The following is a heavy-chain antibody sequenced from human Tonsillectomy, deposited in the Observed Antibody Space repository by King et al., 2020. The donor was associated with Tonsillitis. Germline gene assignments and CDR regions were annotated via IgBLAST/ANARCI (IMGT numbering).Heavy chain of an antibody. Sequence: QVQLQQWGAGLLKPSETLSLTCSFYGGSFSDYYLSWIRQPPGPGLEWIGEVIHSGTTNYNPSLKSRVTISVDTSKNQFSLKLSSVTAADTTVYYCARVDVPASDAEYFQHWGQGTLVTVSS. CDR3: ARVDVPASDAEYFQH. D-gene: IGHD2-2*01. J-gene: IGHJ1*01. CDR1: GGSFSDYY. V-gene: IGHV4-34*12. CDR2: VIHSGTT.